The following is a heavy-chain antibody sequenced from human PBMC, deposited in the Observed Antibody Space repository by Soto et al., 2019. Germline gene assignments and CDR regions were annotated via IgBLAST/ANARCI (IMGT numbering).Heavy chain of an antibody. CDR2: INGGNGDT. V-gene: IGHV1-3*01. Sequence: QVQLVQSGAEVKKPGASVKVSCRASGYTFTGYAIHWVRQAPGQRLEWMGWINGGNGDTKYSQNFQGRVTITRETSASTAYMELTSLGSEDTAVYHCARGYCSSTSCQYYFDYCGQGTPVTVSS. CDR3: ARGYCSSTSCQYYFDY. J-gene: IGHJ4*02. D-gene: IGHD2-2*01. CDR1: GYTFTGYA.